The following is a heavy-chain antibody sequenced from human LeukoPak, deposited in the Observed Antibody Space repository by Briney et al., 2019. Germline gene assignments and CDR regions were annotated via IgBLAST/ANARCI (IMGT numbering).Heavy chain of an antibody. CDR3: ARLGECGGDCYPPFYYYGMDV. D-gene: IGHD2-21*02. CDR1: GYSFTSYW. V-gene: IGHV5-51*01. Sequence: GESLKISCKGSGYSFTSYWIGWVRQMPGKGLEWMGIIYPGDSDTRYSPSFQGQVTISADKSISTAYLRWSSLKASDTAMYYCARLGECGGDCYPPFYYYGMDVWGQGTTVTVSS. CDR2: IYPGDSDT. J-gene: IGHJ6*02.